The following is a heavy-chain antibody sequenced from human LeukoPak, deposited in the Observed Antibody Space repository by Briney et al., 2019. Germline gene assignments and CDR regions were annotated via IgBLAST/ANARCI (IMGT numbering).Heavy chain of an antibody. CDR3: ARAAAGYYFAY. Sequence: GRSLRLSCAASGFTFSSYAMHWVRQAPGKGLEWVSVIYSGGSTYYADSVKGRFTISRDNSKNTLYLQMNSLRAKDTAVYYCARAAAGYYFAYWGQGTLVTVSS. V-gene: IGHV3-53*01. J-gene: IGHJ4*02. D-gene: IGHD6-13*01. CDR1: GFTFSSYA. CDR2: IYSGGST.